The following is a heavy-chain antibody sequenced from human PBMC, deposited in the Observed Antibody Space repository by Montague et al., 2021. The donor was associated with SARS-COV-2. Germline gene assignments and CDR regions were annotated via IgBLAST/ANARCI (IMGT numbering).Heavy chain of an antibody. V-gene: IGHV4-59*08. Sequence: SETLPLAFSVSGGSINGYYWSWIRQSPGKGLDWIGYIHYTGNTNYNPSLKGRVTISLDTSKSQFSLRLSSVTAADTAVYSCARLRTGSYVFDYWGQGTLVTVSS. CDR1: GGSINGYY. CDR3: ARLRTGSYVFDY. CDR2: IHYTGNT. D-gene: IGHD1-26*01. J-gene: IGHJ4*02.